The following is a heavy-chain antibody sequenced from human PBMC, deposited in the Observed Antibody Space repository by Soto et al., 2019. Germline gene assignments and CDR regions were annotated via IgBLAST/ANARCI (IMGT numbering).Heavy chain of an antibody. Sequence: GASVKVSCKASGYTFTTYGISWVRQAPGQGLEWMGGIIPIFGTANYAQKFQGRVTMTADESTSTAYMELSSLRSEDTAVYYCARGRITIFGVVAYYYYYGMDVWGQGTTVTVSS. D-gene: IGHD3-3*01. CDR3: ARGRITIFGVVAYYYYYGMDV. CDR1: GYTFTTYG. J-gene: IGHJ6*02. CDR2: IIPIFGTA. V-gene: IGHV1-69*13.